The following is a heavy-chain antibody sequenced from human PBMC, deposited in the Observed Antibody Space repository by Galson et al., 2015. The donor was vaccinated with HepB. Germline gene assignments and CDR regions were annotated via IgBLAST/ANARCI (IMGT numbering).Heavy chain of an antibody. Sequence: ALVKPTQTLTLTCTFSGFSLSTSGMRVSWIRQPPGKALEWLARIDWDDDKFYSTSLKTRLTISKDTSKNQVLLTMTNLDPGDTAPDYWARLTGTTFSRFDPRGQGTLVTVPS. CDR1: GFSLSTSGMR. CDR2: IDWDDDK. CDR3: ARLTGTTFSRFDP. V-gene: IGHV2-70*04. D-gene: IGHD1-14*01. J-gene: IGHJ5*02.